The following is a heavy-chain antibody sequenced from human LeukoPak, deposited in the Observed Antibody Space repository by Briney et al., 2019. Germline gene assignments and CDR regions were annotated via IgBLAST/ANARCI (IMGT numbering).Heavy chain of an antibody. CDR2: IYHSGST. CDR3: ARGGVGATTPNFDY. CDR1: GGSISSGGYS. J-gene: IGHJ4*02. V-gene: IGHV4-30-2*01. Sequence: RTSETLSLTCTVSGGSISSGGYSWSWIRQPPGKGLEWIGYIYHSGSTYYNPSLKSRVTISVDRSKNQFSLKLSSVTAADTAVYYCARGGVGATTPNFDYWGQGTLVTVSS. D-gene: IGHD1-26*01.